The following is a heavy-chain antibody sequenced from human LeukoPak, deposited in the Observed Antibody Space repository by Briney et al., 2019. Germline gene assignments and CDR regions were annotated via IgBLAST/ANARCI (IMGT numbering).Heavy chain of an antibody. V-gene: IGHV3-74*01. CDR1: GFTFSNYW. D-gene: IGHD1-26*01. J-gene: IGHJ3*02. Sequence: GGPLRLSCAASGFTFSNYWMHWVRQAPGKGLVRVSRINSDGSSIIYTDSVKGRFTISRDNAKNTLYLQMNSLRVEDTAVYYCARGGSPPEALGDALDIWGQGTMVT. CDR3: ARGGSPPEALGDALDI. CDR2: INSDGSSI.